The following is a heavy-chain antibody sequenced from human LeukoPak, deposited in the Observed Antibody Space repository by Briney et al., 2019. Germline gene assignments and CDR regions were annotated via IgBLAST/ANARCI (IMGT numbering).Heavy chain of an antibody. CDR2: ISSSSSYI. J-gene: IGHJ4*02. D-gene: IGHD4-17*01. CDR1: GFTFSSYS. CDR3: ARGGGTTVTTFDY. V-gene: IGHV3-21*01. Sequence: PGGSLRLSCAASGFTFSSYSMNWVRQAPGKGLEWVSSISSSSSYIYYADSVKGRFTISRDNAKNSLYLQMNSLRAEDTAVYYCARGGGTTVTTFDYWGQGTLVTVSS.